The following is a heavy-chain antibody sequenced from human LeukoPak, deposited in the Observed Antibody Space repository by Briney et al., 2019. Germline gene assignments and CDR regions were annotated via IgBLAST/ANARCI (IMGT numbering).Heavy chain of an antibody. CDR1: GYTFTGYY. Sequence: ASVKVSCKTSGYTFTGYYIHWVRQAPGQGLEWMGWINPNSGGTNYAQKFQGRVTMTGDTSITTAYMELSGLRSDDTAVFYCARVSSNWDTYFHYWGQGSLVTVSS. V-gene: IGHV1-2*02. D-gene: IGHD7-27*01. CDR3: ARVSSNWDTYFHY. J-gene: IGHJ4*02. CDR2: INPNSGGT.